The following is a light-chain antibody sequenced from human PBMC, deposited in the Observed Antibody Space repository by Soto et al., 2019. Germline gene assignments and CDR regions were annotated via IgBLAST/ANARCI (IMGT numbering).Light chain of an antibody. J-gene: IGKJ4*01. CDR2: GAS. V-gene: IGKV3-20*01. Sequence: EIVLTQSPGTLSLTAGERATLSCRASQSVSSSYLAWYQQKPGQAPRLLIYGASSRATGIPDRFSGSGSGTDFTLTISRLEPADFAVYYCQQYGSSPPVTFGGGTKVEIK. CDR1: QSVSSSY. CDR3: QQYGSSPPVT.